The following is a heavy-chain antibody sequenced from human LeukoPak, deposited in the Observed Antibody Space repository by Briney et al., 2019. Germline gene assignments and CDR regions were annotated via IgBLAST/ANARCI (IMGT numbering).Heavy chain of an antibody. J-gene: IGHJ6*02. V-gene: IGHV1-3*01. Sequence: ASVKVSCKASGYTFTSYGISWVRQAPGQRLEWMGWINAGNGNTKYSQKFQGRVTITRDTSASTAYMELSSLRSEDTAVYYCARETVVTPYGMDVWGQGTTVTVSS. CDR1: GYTFTSYG. CDR2: INAGNGNT. D-gene: IGHD4-23*01. CDR3: ARETVVTPYGMDV.